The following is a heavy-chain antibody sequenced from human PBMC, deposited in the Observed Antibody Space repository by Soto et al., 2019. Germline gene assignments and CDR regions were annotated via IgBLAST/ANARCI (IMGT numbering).Heavy chain of an antibody. Sequence: PSETLSLTCTVSGGSVSGDNYYWSWIRQPPGKGLEWIGYIYTSGSSNYNPSLKSRVTISVDTSKNQFSLKLSSVTAADTAVYYCARHWGFWADYWGQGTLVTVSS. CDR3: ARHWGFWADY. J-gene: IGHJ4*02. CDR1: GGSVSGDNYY. CDR2: IYTSGSS. V-gene: IGHV4-61*01. D-gene: IGHD3-16*01.